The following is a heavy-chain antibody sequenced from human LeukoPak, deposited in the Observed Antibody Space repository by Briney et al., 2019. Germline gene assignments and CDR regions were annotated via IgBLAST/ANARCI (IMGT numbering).Heavy chain of an antibody. CDR3: ARGQRLYSTARHHVYTFDI. D-gene: IGHD6-13*01. CDR1: GVSISNDGYY. Sequence: SETLSLTCFVSGVSISNDGYYYNWIRQYPGKGLEWIGYIHYSATIYYNPSLKRRLTMSVDPSKSQFSLMLSSVTAADTAIYYCARGQRLYSTARHHVYTFDIWGQGTMVTVSS. CDR2: IHYSATI. J-gene: IGHJ3*02. V-gene: IGHV4-31*03.